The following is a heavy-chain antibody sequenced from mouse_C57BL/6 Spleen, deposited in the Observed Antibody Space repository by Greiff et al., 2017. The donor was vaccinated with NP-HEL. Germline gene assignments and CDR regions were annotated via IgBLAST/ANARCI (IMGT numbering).Heavy chain of an antibody. CDR1: GYTFTSYW. V-gene: IGHV1-53*01. J-gene: IGHJ1*03. Sequence: QVQLQQPGTELVKPGASVKLSCKASGYTFTSYWMHWVKQRPGQGLEWIGNINPSNGGTNYNEKFKSKATLTVDKSSSTAYMQLSSLTSEDSAVYYCARTDYYGSSVNWYFDVWGTGTTVTVSS. CDR2: INPSNGGT. CDR3: ARTDYYGSSVNWYFDV. D-gene: IGHD1-1*01.